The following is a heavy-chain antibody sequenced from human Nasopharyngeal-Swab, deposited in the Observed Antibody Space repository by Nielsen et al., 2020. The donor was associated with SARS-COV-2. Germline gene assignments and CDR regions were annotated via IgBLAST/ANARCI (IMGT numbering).Heavy chain of an antibody. D-gene: IGHD1-7*01. CDR3: ATEYNWNYGPRYFDL. Sequence: ASVKVSCKVSGYTLTELSMHWVRQAPGKGLERMGGFDPEDGETIYAQKFQGRVTMTEDTSTDTAYMELSSLRSEDTAVYYCATEYNWNYGPRYFDLWGRGTLVTVSS. V-gene: IGHV1-24*01. J-gene: IGHJ2*01. CDR2: FDPEDGET. CDR1: GYTLTELS.